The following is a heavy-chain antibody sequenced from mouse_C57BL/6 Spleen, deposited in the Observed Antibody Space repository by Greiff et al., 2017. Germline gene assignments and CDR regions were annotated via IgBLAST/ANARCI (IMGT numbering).Heavy chain of an antibody. CDR2: IHPSGSDT. CDR3: ASGSDGCSLGFDY. D-gene: IGHD1-1*01. CDR1: GYTFTGYC. V-gene: IGHV1-74*01. J-gene: IGHJ3*01. Sequence: QVQLQQPGAELVKPGASVKVSCKASGYTFTGYCMHWVKQRPGQGLEWIGRIHPSGSDTNYNQKFKGKATLTVDKSSSTAYMQLSSLTSEDSAVYYCASGSDGCSLGFDYWGQGTLVTVSA.